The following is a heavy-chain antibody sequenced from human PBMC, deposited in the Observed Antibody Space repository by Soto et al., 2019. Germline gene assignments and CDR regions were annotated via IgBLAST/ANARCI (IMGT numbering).Heavy chain of an antibody. CDR1: GYTFHSYG. CDR2: ISGYNGNT. J-gene: IGHJ5*02. Sequence: ASVKVSCKASGYTFHSYGISWVRQAPGQGLEWMGTISGYNGNTNYAQKLQGRVTMTTDTSTSTAYMELRSLRSDDTALYYCAREISSGSANWFDPWGQGTLVTVSS. D-gene: IGHD6-19*01. CDR3: AREISSGSANWFDP. V-gene: IGHV1-18*04.